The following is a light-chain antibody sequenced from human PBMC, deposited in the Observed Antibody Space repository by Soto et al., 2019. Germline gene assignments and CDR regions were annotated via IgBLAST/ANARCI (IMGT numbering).Light chain of an antibody. CDR3: QQYNSYSIT. J-gene: IGKJ5*01. Sequence: DIQMTQSPSSLSASVGDRVTITCRASQSVGNFLNWYQQKPGLPPKYLIYAASNLQSGVPSRFSGSGSGTEFTLTISSLQPDDFATYYCQQYNSYSITFGQGTRLEIK. V-gene: IGKV1-16*01. CDR2: AAS. CDR1: QSVGNF.